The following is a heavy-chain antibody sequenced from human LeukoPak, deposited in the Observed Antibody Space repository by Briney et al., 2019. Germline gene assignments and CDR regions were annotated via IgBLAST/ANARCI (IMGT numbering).Heavy chain of an antibody. D-gene: IGHD3-3*01. J-gene: IGHJ6*03. CDR2: LYYSGTT. CDR3: ARLLGGDPYYMDV. V-gene: IGHV4-59*01. CDR1: GGSISTYY. Sequence: SETLSLTCTVSGGSISTYYWTWIRHPPGKGLEWIGYLYYSGTTDYNPSLKSRVTISGDTSKNQFSLKLTSVTAADTAVYYCARLLGGDPYYMDVWGEGTTVTVSS.